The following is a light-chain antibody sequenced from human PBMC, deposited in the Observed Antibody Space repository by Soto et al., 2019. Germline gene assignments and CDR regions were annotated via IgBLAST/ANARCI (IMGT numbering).Light chain of an antibody. V-gene: IGLV2-14*01. CDR1: SGDIGSFNR. CDR2: EVT. CDR3: SSYTNINTKACV. J-gene: IGLJ1*01. Sequence: QSALTQPASVSGSPGQSITISCTGTSGDIGSFNRVSWYQHHPGKAPKLIIYEVTVRPSGVSNRFSGSKSGNTASLTISGLQAEDEAEYYCSSYTNINTKACVFGTGTKLTVL.